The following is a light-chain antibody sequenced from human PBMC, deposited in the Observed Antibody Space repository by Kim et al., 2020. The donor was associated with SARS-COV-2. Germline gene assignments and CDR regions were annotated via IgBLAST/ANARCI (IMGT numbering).Light chain of an antibody. CDR1: NIGSKS. V-gene: IGLV3-21*04. CDR3: QVWDSSSDHVV. Sequence: PGKTARITCGGNNIGSKSVHWYQQKPGQAPVLVIYYDSARPSGIPERFSGSNSGNTATLTISRVEAGDEADYYCQVWDSSSDHVVFGGGTQLTVL. J-gene: IGLJ2*01. CDR2: YDS.